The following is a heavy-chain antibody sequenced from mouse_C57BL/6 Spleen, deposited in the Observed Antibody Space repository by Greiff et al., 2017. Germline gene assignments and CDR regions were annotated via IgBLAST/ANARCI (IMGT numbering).Heavy chain of an antibody. Sequence: EVHLVESGGGLVKPGGSLKLSCAASGFTFSDYGMHWVRQAPEKGLEWVAYISSGSSTIYYADTVKGRFTISRDNAKNTLFLQMTSLRSEDTAMYYCARAYYGNYGGFAYWGQGTLVTVSA. V-gene: IGHV5-17*01. CDR3: ARAYYGNYGGFAY. J-gene: IGHJ3*01. CDR1: GFTFSDYG. CDR2: ISSGSSTI. D-gene: IGHD2-1*01.